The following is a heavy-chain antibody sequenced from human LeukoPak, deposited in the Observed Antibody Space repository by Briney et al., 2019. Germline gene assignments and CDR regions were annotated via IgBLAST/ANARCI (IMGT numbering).Heavy chain of an antibody. CDR1: GFTFSSFA. J-gene: IGHJ4*02. CDR2: ISGSSTST. CDR3: AKDLSMAVTGSPFDY. D-gene: IGHD6-19*01. Sequence: GGSLRLSCAASGFTFSSFAMSWVRRAPGKWLERVSTISGSSTSTYYADSVQGRFTVSRDNSKSTLFLQMNSLRAEDTAIYYCAKDLSMAVTGSPFDYWGQGTLVTVSS. V-gene: IGHV3-23*01.